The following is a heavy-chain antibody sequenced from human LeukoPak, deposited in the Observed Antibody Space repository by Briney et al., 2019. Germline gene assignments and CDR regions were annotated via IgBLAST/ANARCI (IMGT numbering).Heavy chain of an antibody. CDR3: ARALSHCLDY. D-gene: IGHD3-16*01. J-gene: IGHJ4*02. V-gene: IGHV3-7*01. CDR1: GFNFSNYW. Sequence: GGSLRLSCIVSGFNFSNYWMNWVRQAPGKGLEWVADIKHDGSEKYYVNSVKGRFSISRDNAKKSLYLQMNSLRAEDTAVYYCARALSHCLDYWGQGTLVTVSS. CDR2: IKHDGSEK.